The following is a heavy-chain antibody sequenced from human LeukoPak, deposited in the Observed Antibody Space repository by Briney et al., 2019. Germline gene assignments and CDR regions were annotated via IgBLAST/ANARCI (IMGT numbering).Heavy chain of an antibody. V-gene: IGHV3-7*03. CDR3: ATLGVPAAPYYFDY. CDR2: IKQDGSEK. D-gene: IGHD2-2*01. J-gene: IGHJ4*02. CDR1: GFTFSSYW. Sequence: GGSLRLSCAASGFTFSSYWMSWVRQAPGKGLEWVANIKQDGSEKYYVDSVKGRFTISRDNAKNPLYLQMNSLRAEDTAVYYCATLGVPAAPYYFDYWGQGTLVTVSS.